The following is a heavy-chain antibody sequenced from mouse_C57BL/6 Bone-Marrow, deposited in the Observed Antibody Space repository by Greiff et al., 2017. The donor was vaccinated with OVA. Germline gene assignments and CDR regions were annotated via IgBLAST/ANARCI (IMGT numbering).Heavy chain of an antibody. Sequence: EVKLVESGGGLVQPGGSLKLSCAASGFTFSDYGMAWVRQAPRTGPEWVAFISNLAYSSYYADTVPGRFTISVENAKNTLYLEMSRLRSEDTAMYYCARGLYYDYSWFAYWGQGTLVTVSA. V-gene: IGHV5-15*01. CDR2: ISNLAYSS. CDR1: GFTFSDYG. CDR3: ARGLYYDYSWFAY. J-gene: IGHJ3*01. D-gene: IGHD2-4*01.